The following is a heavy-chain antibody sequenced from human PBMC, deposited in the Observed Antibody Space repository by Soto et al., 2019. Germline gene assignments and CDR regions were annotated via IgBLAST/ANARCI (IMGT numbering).Heavy chain of an antibody. Sequence: GASVKVSCKASGYTFTSYAMHWVRQAPGQRLEWMGWINAGNGNTKYPQKFQGRVTITRDTSASTAYMELSSLRSEDTAVYYCARSFPYSSGWYVYWGQGTLVTVSS. V-gene: IGHV1-3*01. CDR1: GYTFTSYA. J-gene: IGHJ4*02. CDR3: ARSFPYSSGWYVY. D-gene: IGHD6-19*01. CDR2: INAGNGNT.